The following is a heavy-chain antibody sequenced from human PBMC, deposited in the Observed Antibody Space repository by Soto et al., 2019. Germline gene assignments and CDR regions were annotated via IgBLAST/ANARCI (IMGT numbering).Heavy chain of an antibody. CDR3: ARDTSSWYREYYFDY. D-gene: IGHD6-13*01. J-gene: IGHJ4*02. CDR1: GFTFSSYA. CDR2: ISYDGSNE. Sequence: GGSLRLSCAASGFTFSSYAMHWVRQAPGKGLEWVTVISYDGSNENSADSVKGRFTISRDNSKNTLYLQMNSLRPEDTAVYYCARDTSSWYREYYFDYWGQGTLVTVSS. V-gene: IGHV3-30-3*01.